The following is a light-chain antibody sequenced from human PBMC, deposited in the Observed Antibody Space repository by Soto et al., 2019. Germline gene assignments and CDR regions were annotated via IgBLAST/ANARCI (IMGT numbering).Light chain of an antibody. J-gene: IGKJ4*01. CDR1: QSISSR. CDR3: QQYNSYSLT. CDR2: DAS. V-gene: IGKV1-5*01. Sequence: DIQMTQSPSTLSASVGDRVTITCRASQSISSRLAWYQQKPGKAPKLLIYDASNLESGVPSRFSGSGSGTEFTLTISSLQPDDFATYYCQQYNSYSLTFGGGTEVEIK.